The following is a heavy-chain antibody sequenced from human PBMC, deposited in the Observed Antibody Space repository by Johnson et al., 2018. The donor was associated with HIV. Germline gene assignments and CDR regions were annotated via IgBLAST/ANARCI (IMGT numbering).Heavy chain of an antibody. CDR3: ARLRSGNRAFDS. CDR1: GFTFSSYA. J-gene: IGHJ3*02. D-gene: IGHD2-15*01. V-gene: IGHV3-7*03. Sequence: VQLVESGGGVVQPGRSLRLSCAASGFTFSSYAMHWVRQAPGKGLQWVANIKQDGNEKYYVDSVKGRFSISRDNAKNSLHLQMNSLRAEDTAVYYCARLRSGNRAFDSWGQGTMV. CDR2: IKQDGNEK.